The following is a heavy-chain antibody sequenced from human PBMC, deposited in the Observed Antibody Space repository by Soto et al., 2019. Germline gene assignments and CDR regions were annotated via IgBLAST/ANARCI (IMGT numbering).Heavy chain of an antibody. J-gene: IGHJ6*02. CDR2: SYYSGST. D-gene: IGHD6-6*01. CDR1: GGSISSSSYF. V-gene: IGHV4-39*01. CDR3: ARHHPDSSSEHYYYGMDV. Sequence: SETLSLTCTVSGGSISSSSYFWGWIRQPPGKWLEWIGSSYYSGSTSYNPSLMGRVSISVDTSKNQFSLRLSSVTAADTAVYYCARHHPDSSSEHYYYGMDVWGQGTTVTVSS.